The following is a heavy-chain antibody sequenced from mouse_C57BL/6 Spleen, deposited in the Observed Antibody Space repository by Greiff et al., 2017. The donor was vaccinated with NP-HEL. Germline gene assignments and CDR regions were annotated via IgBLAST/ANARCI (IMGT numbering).Heavy chain of an antibody. J-gene: IGHJ2*01. CDR1: GFSFNTYA. V-gene: IGHV10-1*01. D-gene: IGHD1-1*01. CDR2: IRSKSNNYAT. Sequence: EVKVVESGGGLVQPKGSLKLSCAASGFSFNTYAMNWVRQAPGKGLEWVARIRSKSNNYATYYADSVKDRFTISRYDSESMLYLQMNNLKTEDAAMDYCVRPSCGSPYYFDYWGQGTTLTVSS. CDR3: VRPSCGSPYYFDY.